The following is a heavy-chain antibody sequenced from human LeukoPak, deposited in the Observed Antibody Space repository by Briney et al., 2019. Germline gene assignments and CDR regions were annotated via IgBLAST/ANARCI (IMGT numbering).Heavy chain of an antibody. CDR1: GYSFTSYF. CDR2: INLNGGST. J-gene: IGHJ3*02. V-gene: IGHV1-46*01. Sequence: ASVKVSCKASGYSFTSYFIHWVRQAPGQGLEWMGIINLNGGSTGYAQKFQGRVSMSRDTSTSTVYMELSSLRSEDTAVYYCVREGGGDRGRAFDMWGQGTMVTVSS. D-gene: IGHD2-21*02. CDR3: VREGGGDRGRAFDM.